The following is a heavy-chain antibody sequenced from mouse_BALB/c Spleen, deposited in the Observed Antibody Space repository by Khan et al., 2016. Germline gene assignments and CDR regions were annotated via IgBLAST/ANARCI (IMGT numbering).Heavy chain of an antibody. Sequence: EVELVESGGGLVQPGGSLKLSCVASGFTFSRYGMSWGRQTPDKRLELVAIINSNGGSTYYPDSVMGRFTISRDNAKNTLNLQMSSLKSEDTAMYYCARAYRFDVEGYYAMDYWGQGTSVTVSS. J-gene: IGHJ4*01. CDR2: INSNGGST. CDR1: GFTFSRYG. V-gene: IGHV5-6-3*01. CDR3: ARAYRFDVEGYYAMDY. D-gene: IGHD2-14*01.